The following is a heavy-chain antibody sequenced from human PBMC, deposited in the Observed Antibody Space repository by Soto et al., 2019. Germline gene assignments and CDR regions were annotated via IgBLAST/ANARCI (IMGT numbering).Heavy chain of an antibody. J-gene: IGHJ6*03. CDR1: GCRCTSYG. CDR2: IRAYNGNT. V-gene: IGHV1-18*04. D-gene: IGHD3-9*01. CDR3: ARGPFSYDILTGYREYYYYMDV. Sequence: GESLRISWKGSGCRCTSYGISWVRQTPGKGLEWMGWIRAYNGNTNYAQKLQGRVTMTTDTSTSTAYMELRSMRSDDTAVYYCARGPFSYDILTGYREYYYYMDVWGKGTTVTVSS.